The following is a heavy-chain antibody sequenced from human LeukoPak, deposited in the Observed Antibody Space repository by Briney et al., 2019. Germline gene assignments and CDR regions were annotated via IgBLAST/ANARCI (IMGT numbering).Heavy chain of an antibody. CDR3: AKNPHHDDDADEGFDY. CDR2: IYHTGSA. V-gene: IGHV4-38-2*02. CDR1: GYSISSGYY. Sequence: PSETLSLTCTVSGYSISSGYYWGWIRQSPGKGLQWIGTIYHTGSAYYNPSLKSRVTISIDTSKNQFSLNLSSVTAADTAIYYCAKNPHHDDDADEGFDYWGQGTLVTVSS. D-gene: IGHD3-16*01. J-gene: IGHJ4*02.